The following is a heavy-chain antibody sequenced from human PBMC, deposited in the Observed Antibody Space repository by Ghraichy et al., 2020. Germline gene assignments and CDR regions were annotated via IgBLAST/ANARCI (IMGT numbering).Heavy chain of an antibody. CDR1: GYTFTRYG. Sequence: ASVKVSCKASGYTFTRYGISWVRQAPGQGLEWMGWISANNGNTHYAQNLQGRVTMTTDTSTSTAYMELRSLRSDDTAMYYCAIIVATTSENLWGQGTLVTVSS. J-gene: IGHJ4*02. V-gene: IGHV1-18*01. CDR2: ISANNGNT. CDR3: AIIVATTSENL. D-gene: IGHD5-12*01.